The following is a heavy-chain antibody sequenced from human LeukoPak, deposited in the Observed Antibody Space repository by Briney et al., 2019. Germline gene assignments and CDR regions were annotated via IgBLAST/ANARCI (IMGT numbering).Heavy chain of an antibody. J-gene: IGHJ4*02. CDR2: INPNSGGT. Sequence: ASVKVSCKASGYTFTGYYMHWVRQAPGQGLEWMGRINPNSGGTNYAQKFQGRVTMTRDTSISTAYMELSRLRSDDTAVYYCARAGSGYCSGGSCYHDYFDYWGQGTLVTVSS. CDR3: ARAGSGYCSGGSCYHDYFDY. CDR1: GYTFTGYY. V-gene: IGHV1-2*06. D-gene: IGHD2-15*01.